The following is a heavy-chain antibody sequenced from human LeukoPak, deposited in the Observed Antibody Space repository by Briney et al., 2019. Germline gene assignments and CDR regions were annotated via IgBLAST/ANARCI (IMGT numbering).Heavy chain of an antibody. CDR1: GFSVRSSY. CDR2: IYTSDST. J-gene: IGHJ4*02. CDR3: ARGASCGGDCYPH. Sequence: GGSLRLSCEASGFSVRSSYMSWVRQAPGKGLEWVSVIYTSDSTHYADSVKGRFIIPRDNSRNTLYLQMNSLRAEDTAVYYCARGASCGGDCYPHWGRGTLVTVSS. D-gene: IGHD2-21*02. V-gene: IGHV3-53*01.